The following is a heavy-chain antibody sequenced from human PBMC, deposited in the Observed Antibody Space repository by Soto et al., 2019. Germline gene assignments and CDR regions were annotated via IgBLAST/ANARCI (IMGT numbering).Heavy chain of an antibody. D-gene: IGHD3-3*01. J-gene: IGHJ6*02. V-gene: IGHV3-7*05. CDR3: ARDGLDGVVIIYYYGMDV. CDR1: GFTFSSYW. Sequence: GGSLRLSCAASGFTFSSYWMSWVRQAPGKGLEWVANIKQDGSEKYYVDSVKGRFTISRDNAKNSLYLQMNSLRAEDTAVYYCARDGLDGVVIIYYYGMDVWGQGTTVTVSS. CDR2: IKQDGSEK.